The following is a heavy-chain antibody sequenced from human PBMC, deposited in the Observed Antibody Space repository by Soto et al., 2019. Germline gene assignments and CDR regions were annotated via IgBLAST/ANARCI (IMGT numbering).Heavy chain of an antibody. Sequence: PSETLSLTCAGSGGSISSYYWSWIRQPPGKGLEWIGYIYYSGSTNYNPSLKSRVNISVDTSKNQFSLKLSSVTAAETAVYSCARAGFLTGNFDYWGQGTLVIVSS. J-gene: IGHJ4*02. CDR2: IYYSGST. D-gene: IGHD3-9*01. V-gene: IGHV4-59*08. CDR3: ARAGFLTGNFDY. CDR1: GGSISSYY.